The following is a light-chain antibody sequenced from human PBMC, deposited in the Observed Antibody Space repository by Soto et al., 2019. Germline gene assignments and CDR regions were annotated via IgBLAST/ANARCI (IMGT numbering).Light chain of an antibody. J-gene: IGLJ1*01. V-gene: IGLV2-14*01. Sequence: QYVLTQPASVSGSPGQSITISCTGTTSDVSIYNYVYWYQQHTGRAPKLMIYGVSNRPSGVSNRFSAAKSGHTASLTISGLQVEDEADYYCCSYTSSTNYVFGPGTKVTVL. CDR2: GVS. CDR1: TSDVSIYNY. CDR3: CSYTSSTNYV.